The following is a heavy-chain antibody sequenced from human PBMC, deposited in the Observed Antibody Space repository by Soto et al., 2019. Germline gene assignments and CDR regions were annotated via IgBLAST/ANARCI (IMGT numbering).Heavy chain of an antibody. CDR1: GGSISSYY. CDR3: ARGDPLLWFGEKVYYGMDV. J-gene: IGHJ6*02. Sequence: QVQLQVSGPGLVKPSETLSLTCTVSGGSISSYYWCWIRQPPAKGLEWIGYTYYSGRTNYNPSLKSRVSISVDTSKIQFSLKLSSVTAADTAVYYCARGDPLLWFGEKVYYGMDVWGQGTTVTVSS. V-gene: IGHV4-59*01. D-gene: IGHD3-10*01. CDR2: TYYSGRT.